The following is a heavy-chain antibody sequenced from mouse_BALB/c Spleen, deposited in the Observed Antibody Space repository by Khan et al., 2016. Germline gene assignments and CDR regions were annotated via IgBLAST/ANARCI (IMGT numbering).Heavy chain of an antibody. J-gene: IGHJ2*01. CDR1: GYSITSDYA. CDR3: ARYYYGSSYFDY. V-gene: IGHV3-2*02. CDR2: ISYSGST. Sequence: EVQLLESGPGLVKPSQSLSLTCTVTGYSITSDYAWNWIRQFPGNKLEWMGYISYSGSTSYNPSLKSRISITRDTSKNQFFLQLNSVTTEDTATYYCARYYYGSSYFDYWGQGTTLTVSS. D-gene: IGHD1-1*01.